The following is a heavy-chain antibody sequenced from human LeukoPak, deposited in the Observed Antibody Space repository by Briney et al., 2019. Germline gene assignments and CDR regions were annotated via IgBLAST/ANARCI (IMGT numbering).Heavy chain of an antibody. J-gene: IGHJ4*02. Sequence: SVKVSCKASGGTFSSYAISWVRQAPGQGLGWMGGIIPIFGTANYAQKFQGRVTITADESTSTAYMELSSLRSEDTAVYYCARDSGYDFRYFDYWGQGTLVTVSS. CDR2: IIPIFGTA. D-gene: IGHD5-12*01. CDR1: GGTFSSYA. V-gene: IGHV1-69*13. CDR3: ARDSGYDFRYFDY.